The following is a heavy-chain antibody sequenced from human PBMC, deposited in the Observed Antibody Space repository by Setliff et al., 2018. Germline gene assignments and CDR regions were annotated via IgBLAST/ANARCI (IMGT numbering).Heavy chain of an antibody. CDR3: ARVESMVRGKNILRHFDY. CDR1: TYIFNSYG. D-gene: IGHD3-10*01. V-gene: IGHV1-18*01. CDR2: ISNYNDIT. Sequence: ASVKVSCKASTYIFNSYGISWVRQAPGHGLEWMGWISNYNDITNYAQRFQGRVTMTTDISTSTAYMELGSLTTDDTAVYYCARVESMVRGKNILRHFDYWGQGIQVTVSS. J-gene: IGHJ4*02.